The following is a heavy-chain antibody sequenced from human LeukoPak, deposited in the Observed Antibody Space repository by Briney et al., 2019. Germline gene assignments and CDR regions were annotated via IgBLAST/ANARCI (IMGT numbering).Heavy chain of an antibody. V-gene: IGHV1-18*01. CDR3: ARDAIVRNDFWSGYYLDRGKPGGLNWFDP. CDR2: ISAYNGNT. D-gene: IGHD3-3*01. CDR1: GYTFTSYG. Sequence: ASVKVSCKASGYTFTSYGIGWVRQAPGQGLEWMGWISAYNGNTNYAQKLQGRVTMTTDTSTSTAYMELRSLRSDDTAVYYCARDAIVRNDFWSGYYLDRGKPGGLNWFDPWGQGTLVTVSS. J-gene: IGHJ5*02.